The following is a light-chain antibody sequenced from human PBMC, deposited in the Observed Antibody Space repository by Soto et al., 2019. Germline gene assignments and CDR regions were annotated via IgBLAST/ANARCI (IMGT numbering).Light chain of an antibody. J-gene: IGKJ3*01. V-gene: IGKV3-20*01. CDR3: HQYGTAPLT. CDR2: GAS. Sequence: ERVLTQSPGTLSLSPVERATPSCTASQSVSSSYLAWYQQKRGQAPRLLIYGASSRDTGIPDRFSGSGSGTDFTLTISRLEPEDFSVYYCHQYGTAPLTFGPGTKVDI. CDR1: QSVSSSY.